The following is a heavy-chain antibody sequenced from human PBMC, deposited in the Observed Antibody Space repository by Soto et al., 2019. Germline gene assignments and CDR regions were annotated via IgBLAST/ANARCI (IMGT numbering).Heavy chain of an antibody. Sequence: PGESLKISCKASGYRFSSYFIGWVRQMSGKGLEWMGMIYPGDSDTRYSPSFQGQVTISADTSISTAYLQWSSLKASDTAMYYCVRPVYGNYVPKRKGPRGQGTRVT. J-gene: IGHJ1*01. CDR3: VRPVYGNYVPKRKGP. D-gene: IGHD4-17*01. CDR2: IYPGDSDT. V-gene: IGHV5-51*01. CDR1: GYRFSSYF.